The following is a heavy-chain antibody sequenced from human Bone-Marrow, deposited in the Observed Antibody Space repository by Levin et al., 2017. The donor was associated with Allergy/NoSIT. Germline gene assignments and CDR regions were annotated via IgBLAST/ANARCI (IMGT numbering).Heavy chain of an antibody. Sequence: SCAASGFKFDDHAIHWIRQRPGKGLEWVSGISWDSGTLGYADSVRDRFTISRDNAKNSLYLQMNSLKTDDTALYFCAKDNGAYYDSSGYYSDYWGRGTLVTVSS. CDR1: GFKFDDHA. J-gene: IGHJ4*02. CDR3: AKDNGAYYDSSGYYSDY. D-gene: IGHD3-22*01. V-gene: IGHV3-9*01. CDR2: ISWDSGTL.